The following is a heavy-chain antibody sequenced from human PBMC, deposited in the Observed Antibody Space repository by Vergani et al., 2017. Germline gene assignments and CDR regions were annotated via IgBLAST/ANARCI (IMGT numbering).Heavy chain of an antibody. Sequence: EVQLLESGGGLVQPGGSLRLFCAASGFTFSSYAMSWVRPAPGKGLEWVSAISGRGGSTNYADSVKGRLTISRDNSKNTLYLQMNSLRAEDTAVYYCAKDVGYYYGSGSHAFDIWSQGTIVTVSS. CDR2: ISGRGGST. CDR1: GFTFSSYA. V-gene: IGHV3-23*01. J-gene: IGHJ3*02. D-gene: IGHD3-10*01. CDR3: AKDVGYYYGSGSHAFDI.